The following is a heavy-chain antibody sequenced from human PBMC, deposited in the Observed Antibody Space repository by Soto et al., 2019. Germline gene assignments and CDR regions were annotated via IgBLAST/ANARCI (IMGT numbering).Heavy chain of an antibody. CDR1: GYAFTTYG. Sequence: QVHLVQSGAEVKKPGASVKVSCKGSGYAFTTYGITWVRQAPGQGLEWMGWISAHNGNTNYAQKLQGRVTVTRDTSTSTPYMELRSLRSDDTAVYYCARGRYGDYWGQGALVIVSS. J-gene: IGHJ4*02. CDR3: ARGRYGDY. CDR2: ISAHNGNT. V-gene: IGHV1-18*01. D-gene: IGHD1-1*01.